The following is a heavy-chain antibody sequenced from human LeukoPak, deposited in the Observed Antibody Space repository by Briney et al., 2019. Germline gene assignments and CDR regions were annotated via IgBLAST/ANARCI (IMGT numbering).Heavy chain of an antibody. CDR1: GFTFGDYA. J-gene: IGHJ3*02. CDR3: TSPSTSCYTCDAFDI. Sequence: PGRSLRLSCTASGFTFGDYAMSWVRQAPGKGLEWVGFIRSKAYGGTTEYAASVKGRFTISRDDSKSIAYLQMNSLKTEDTAVYYCTSPSTSCYTCDAFDIWGQGTMVTVSS. D-gene: IGHD2-2*02. CDR2: IRSKAYGGTT. V-gene: IGHV3-49*04.